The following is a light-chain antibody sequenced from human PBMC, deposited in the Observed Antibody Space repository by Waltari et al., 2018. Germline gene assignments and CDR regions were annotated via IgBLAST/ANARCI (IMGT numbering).Light chain of an antibody. V-gene: IGLV3-19*01. Sequence: SSELTQDPAVSVAMGQTVGITCQGDSLRSYYASWYQQRPGQAPILVMYDKNNRPSGVPDRFSGSTSDNTASLTITGAQAEDEASYYCHSRDASGVGGSFGGGTKLTVL. CDR2: DKN. CDR1: SLRSYY. CDR3: HSRDASGVGGS. J-gene: IGLJ2*01.